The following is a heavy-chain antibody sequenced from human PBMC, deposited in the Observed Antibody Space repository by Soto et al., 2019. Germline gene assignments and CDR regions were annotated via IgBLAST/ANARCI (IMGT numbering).Heavy chain of an antibody. J-gene: IGHJ6*02. V-gene: IGHV4-34*01. Sequence: QVQLQQWGAGLLKPSETLSLTCAVYGGSFSGYYWSWIRQPPGKGLEWIGEINHSGSTNYNPSLKSRVTISVDTYKNQFSLKLSSVTAADTAVYYCARVGRGARYYYYGMDVWGQGTTVTVSS. D-gene: IGHD3-16*01. CDR1: GGSFSGYY. CDR3: ARVGRGARYYYYGMDV. CDR2: INHSGST.